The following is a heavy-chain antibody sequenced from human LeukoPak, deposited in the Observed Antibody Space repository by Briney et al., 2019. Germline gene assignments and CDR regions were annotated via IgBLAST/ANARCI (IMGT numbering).Heavy chain of an antibody. CDR3: ARDTGSYNGMDV. CDR1: GFTVSTCY. V-gene: IGHV3-66*01. J-gene: IGHJ6*02. Sequence: GGSLRLSCVASGFTVSTCYMTWVRQAPGKGLEWVSVIYGGGSTYYADSVKGRFTISRDNSKNTLYLQMNSLRAEDTAVYYCARDTGSYNGMDVWGQGTTVTVSS. CDR2: IYGGGST. D-gene: IGHD6-6*01.